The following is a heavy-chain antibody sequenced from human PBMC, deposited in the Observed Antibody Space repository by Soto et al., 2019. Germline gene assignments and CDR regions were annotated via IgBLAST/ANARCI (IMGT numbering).Heavy chain of an antibody. CDR2: IHYSGNT. Sequence: PSETLSLTCTVSGASITNDDKYWGWIRQSPGKGLDWIGTIHYSGNTYYNPSLKSRVTISVDTSKNQFSLKLDSVTAADTAVYYCARSPGLKVTTEGYYYYGMDVWGQGTTVTVSS. CDR1: GASITNDDKY. J-gene: IGHJ6*02. D-gene: IGHD4-17*01. CDR3: ARSPGLKVTTEGYYYYGMDV. V-gene: IGHV4-39*07.